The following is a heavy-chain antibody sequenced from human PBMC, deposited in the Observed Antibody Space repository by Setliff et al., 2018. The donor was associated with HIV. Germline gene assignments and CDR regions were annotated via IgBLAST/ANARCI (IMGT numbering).Heavy chain of an antibody. D-gene: IGHD6-13*01. CDR1: GFTFSIYE. CDR2: ITSSSRTI. Sequence: PGGSLRLSCAASGFTFSIYEMNWVRQAPGKGLEWVSYITSSSRTIYYADSVKGRFTISRDNAKNSLYLQMNSLRAEDTAVYYCARDGYSSSWYVDSYYMDVWGKGNTVTVSS. V-gene: IGHV3-48*01. J-gene: IGHJ6*03. CDR3: ARDGYSSSWYVDSYYMDV.